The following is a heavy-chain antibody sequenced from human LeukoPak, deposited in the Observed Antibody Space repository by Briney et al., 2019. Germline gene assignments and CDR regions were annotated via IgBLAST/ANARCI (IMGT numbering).Heavy chain of an antibody. J-gene: IGHJ4*02. V-gene: IGHV4-39*07. D-gene: IGHD4-23*01. CDR2: IYYSGST. CDR1: GGSISSSSYY. Sequence: SETLSLTCTVSGGSISSSSYYWGWIRQPPGKGLEWIGNIYYSGSTYYNPSLKSRVTISVDTSKNQLSLKLSSVTAADTAVYYCARDYGGKFDYWGQGTLVTVSS. CDR3: ARDYGGKFDY.